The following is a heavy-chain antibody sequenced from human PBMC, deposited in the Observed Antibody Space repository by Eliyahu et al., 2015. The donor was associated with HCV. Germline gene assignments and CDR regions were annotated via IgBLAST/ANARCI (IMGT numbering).Heavy chain of an antibody. V-gene: IGHV3-48*02. CDR3: ARAESSTYYYYYGMDV. J-gene: IGHJ6*02. Sequence: EVQLVESGGGLVQPGGSLRLSCAASGFTFTTYSMNWVRQAPGKGLEWVSYISSSSSTIYYADSVKGRFTISRDNAKNSLYLQMNSLRDEDTAVYYCARAESSTYYYYYGMDVWGQGTTVTVSS. CDR2: ISSSSSTI. CDR1: GFTFTTYS.